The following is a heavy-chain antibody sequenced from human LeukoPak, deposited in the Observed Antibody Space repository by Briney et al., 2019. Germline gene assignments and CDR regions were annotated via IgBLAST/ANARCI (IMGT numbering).Heavy chain of an antibody. CDR2: ISGSGGST. J-gene: IGHJ6*03. CDR3: AKAYYDFWSGYGVTYYYYYYMDV. Sequence: GSLRLSCAASGFTFSSYAMSWVRQAPGKGLEWASAISGSGGSTYYADSVKGRFTISRDNTENTLYLQMNSLRAEDTAVYYCAKAYYDFWSGYGVTYYYYYYMDVWGKGTTVTVSS. V-gene: IGHV3-23*01. D-gene: IGHD3-3*01. CDR1: GFTFSSYA.